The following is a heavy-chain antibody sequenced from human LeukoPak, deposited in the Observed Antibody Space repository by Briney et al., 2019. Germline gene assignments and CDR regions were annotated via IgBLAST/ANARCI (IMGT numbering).Heavy chain of an antibody. CDR2: ISYDGSNK. J-gene: IGHJ1*01. Sequence: GRSLRPSCAASGFTLSSYGMHWVRQAPGKALEWVAVISYDGSNKYYADSVKGRFTISRDNSKNTLYLQLNSLRAEDTAVYYCARGEPEVGALGQHWGQGTLVTVSS. D-gene: IGHD1-26*01. CDR3: ARGEPEVGALGQH. CDR1: GFTLSSYG. V-gene: IGHV3-30*03.